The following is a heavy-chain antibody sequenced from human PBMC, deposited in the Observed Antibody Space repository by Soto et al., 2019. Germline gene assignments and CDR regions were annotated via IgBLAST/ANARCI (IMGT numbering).Heavy chain of an antibody. D-gene: IGHD3-22*01. CDR3: ARDPSSGGYCPGPCFDF. CDR2: IDYSGST. V-gene: IGHV4-30-4*01. J-gene: IGHJ4*02. CDR1: GSSLGRSDYY. Sequence: ASENLSLTCTVSGSSLGRSDYYWTWILQPPGEVLECIGHIDYSGSTYYNPSLKSRVSISADTSKNQFSLNLNSVTAADTAVYYCARDPSSGGYCPGPCFDFWGQGALVTVSS.